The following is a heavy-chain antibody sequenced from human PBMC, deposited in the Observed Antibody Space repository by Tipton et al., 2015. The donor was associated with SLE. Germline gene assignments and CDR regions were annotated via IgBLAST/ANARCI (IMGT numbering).Heavy chain of an antibody. CDR2: IYYSGST. V-gene: IGHV4-59*01. CDR3: ARGDWYFDL. Sequence: TLSLTCTVSGGSISSYYWSWIRQPPGKGLEWIGYIYYSGSTNYNPSLKSRVTISVDTSRNQFSLKLSSVTAADTAVYYCARGDWYFDLWGRGTLVTVSS. CDR1: GGSISSYY. J-gene: IGHJ2*01.